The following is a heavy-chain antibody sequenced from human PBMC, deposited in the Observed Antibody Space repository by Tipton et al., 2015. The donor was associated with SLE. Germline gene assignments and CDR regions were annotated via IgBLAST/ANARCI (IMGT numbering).Heavy chain of an antibody. CDR3: TRRGVTGTTSYFDY. CDR1: GYSFPHYW. CDR2: IYPGDSQT. V-gene: IGHV5-51*03. D-gene: IGHD1-7*01. J-gene: IGHJ4*02. Sequence: QLVQSGAEVKKAGESLRISCKGSGYSFPHYWIGWVRQMPGKGLEWMGIIYPGDSQTTYSPSFQGQVTISADKSNTTAYLRWSSLKASDSAMYYCTRRGVTGTTSYFDYWGQGTLVTVSS.